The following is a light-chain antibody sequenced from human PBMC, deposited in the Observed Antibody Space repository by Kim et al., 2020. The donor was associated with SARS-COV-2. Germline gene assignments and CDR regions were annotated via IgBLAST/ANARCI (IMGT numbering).Light chain of an antibody. V-gene: IGKV3-20*01. J-gene: IGKJ1*01. CDR2: GAS. CDR3: QQYGSLPRT. Sequence: PGGRATLSCRASQSVSSNYLAWYQQKPGQAPRLLIYGASTRATGIPDRFSGSGSGTDFTLTVSRLEPEDFAVYYCQQYGSLPRTFGQGTKVDIK. CDR1: QSVSSNY.